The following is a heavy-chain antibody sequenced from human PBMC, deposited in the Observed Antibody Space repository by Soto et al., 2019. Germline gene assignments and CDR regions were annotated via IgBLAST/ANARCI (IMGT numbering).Heavy chain of an antibody. V-gene: IGHV3-23*01. Sequence: GGSLRLSCAASGFTFSSYAMSWVRQAPGKGLEWVSAISGSGGSTYYADSVKGRFTISRDNSKNTLYLQMNSLRAEDTAVYYCAKSYDSSGYYLSFDYCGQGTLVTVSS. D-gene: IGHD3-22*01. J-gene: IGHJ4*02. CDR1: GFTFSSYA. CDR3: AKSYDSSGYYLSFDY. CDR2: ISGSGGST.